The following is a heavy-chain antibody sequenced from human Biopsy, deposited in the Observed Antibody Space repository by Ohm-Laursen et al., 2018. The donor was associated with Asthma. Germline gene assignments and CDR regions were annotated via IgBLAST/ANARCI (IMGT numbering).Heavy chain of an antibody. Sequence: GSLRLSCTASGFTFSNFAMTWVRQAPGKGLEWVSSITGSGGGTYYADSVKGRFTISRDNSKNTLYLQMNSLRAEDTAVYYCAKGYYYDSSGFDYWGQGTLVTVSS. J-gene: IGHJ4*02. V-gene: IGHV3-23*01. CDR1: GFTFSNFA. CDR3: AKGYYYDSSGFDY. D-gene: IGHD3-22*01. CDR2: ITGSGGGT.